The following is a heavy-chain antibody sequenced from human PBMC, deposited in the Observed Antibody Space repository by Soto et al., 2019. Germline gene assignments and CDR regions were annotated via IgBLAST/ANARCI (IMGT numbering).Heavy chain of an antibody. J-gene: IGHJ6*02. Sequence: QVQLVQSGPEVKKSGASVELSCKTSGYDFNTYAMHWVRQAPGQRLVWLGWINTGTGYTRYSQSLQGRITIRRATSASTVFMELSSLKSEATAVYYCASDRGRGDGMDVWGQGTTVSFYS. V-gene: IGHV1-3*04. D-gene: IGHD3-10*01. CDR1: GYDFNTYA. CDR3: ASDRGRGDGMDV. CDR2: INTGTGYT.